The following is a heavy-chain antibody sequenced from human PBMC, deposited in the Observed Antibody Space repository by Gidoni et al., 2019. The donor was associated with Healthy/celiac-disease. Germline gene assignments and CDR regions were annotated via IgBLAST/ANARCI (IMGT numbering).Heavy chain of an antibody. CDR3: ARDLTTVTMRKNDAFDI. CDR2: ISSSSSYI. CDR1: GFTFSSYS. D-gene: IGHD4-17*01. Sequence: EVQLVESGGGLVKPGGSLRLSCAASGFTFSSYSMNWVRQAPGKGLGWVSSISSSSSYIYYADSVKGRFTISRDNAKNSLYLQMNSLRAEDTAVYYCARDLTTVTMRKNDAFDIWGQGTMVTVSS. V-gene: IGHV3-21*01. J-gene: IGHJ3*02.